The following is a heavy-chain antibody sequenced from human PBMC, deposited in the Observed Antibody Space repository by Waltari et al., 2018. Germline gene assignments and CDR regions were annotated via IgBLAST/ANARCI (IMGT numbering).Heavy chain of an antibody. J-gene: IGHJ6*02. Sequence: QVQLVQSGAEVKKPGASVKVSCKASGYTFTSYAMHWVRQAPGQRLEWMGWINAGNGNTKYSQKFQGRVTITRDTSASTAYMELSSLRSEDTAVYYCARVLITIFGMDVWGQGTTVTVSS. V-gene: IGHV1-3*01. CDR2: INAGNGNT. D-gene: IGHD3-3*01. CDR3: ARVLITIFGMDV. CDR1: GYTFTSYA.